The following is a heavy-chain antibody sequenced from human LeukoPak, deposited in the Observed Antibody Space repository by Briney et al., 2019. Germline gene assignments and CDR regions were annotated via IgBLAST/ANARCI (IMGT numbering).Heavy chain of an antibody. V-gene: IGHV3-11*01. CDR3: ARDNYYDSSGSDYFDY. Sequence: GGSLRLPCAASGFTFSDYYMSWIRQAPGKGLEWVSYISSSGSTIYYADSVKGRFTISRDNAKNSLYLQMNSLRAEDTAVYYCARDNYYDSSGSDYFDYWGQGTLVTVSS. J-gene: IGHJ4*02. CDR2: ISSSGSTI. D-gene: IGHD3-22*01. CDR1: GFTFSDYY.